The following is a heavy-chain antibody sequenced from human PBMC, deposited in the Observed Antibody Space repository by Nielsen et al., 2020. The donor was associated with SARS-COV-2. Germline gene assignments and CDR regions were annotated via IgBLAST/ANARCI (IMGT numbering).Heavy chain of an antibody. D-gene: IGHD3-3*01. CDR1: RYTFTSYA. CDR3: ARGAFRYDFWSGYLLDY. V-gene: IGHV7-4-1*02. J-gene: IGHJ4*02. Sequence: ASVQVSCMASRYTFTSYALIWVRQAPAQGLEWMGWINTNTGNPTYAQGFTGRFVFSLDTSVSTAYLQISSLKAEDTAVYYCARGAFRYDFWSGYLLDYWDQGTLVTVS. CDR2: INTNTGNP.